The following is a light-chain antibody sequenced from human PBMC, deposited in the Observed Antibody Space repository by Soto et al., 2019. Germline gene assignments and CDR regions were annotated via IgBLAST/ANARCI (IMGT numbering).Light chain of an antibody. CDR3: QQYGSSPTWT. J-gene: IGKJ1*01. CDR2: GAS. CDR1: QSVSSSY. V-gene: IGKV3-20*01. Sequence: EIVLTQSPGTLSLSPGERATLSCRASQSVSSSYLAWCQQKPGQAPRLLIYGASSRATGIPDRFSGSGSGTDFSLTISRLEPEDFAVYYCQQYGSSPTWTFGHGTKVELK.